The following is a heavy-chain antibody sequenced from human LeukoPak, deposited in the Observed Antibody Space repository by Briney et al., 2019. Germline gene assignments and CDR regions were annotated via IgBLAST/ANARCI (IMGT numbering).Heavy chain of an antibody. V-gene: IGHV4-34*01. CDR3: ARVVYGSGWSRVDY. CDR2: INHSGST. J-gene: IGHJ4*02. Sequence: SETLSLTCAVYGGSFSGYYWSWIRQPPGKGLEWIGEINHSGSTNYNPSLKSRVTISVDTSKNQFSLKLSSVTAADTAVYYCARVVYGSGWSRVDYWGQGTLVTVSS. CDR1: GGSFSGYY. D-gene: IGHD6-19*01.